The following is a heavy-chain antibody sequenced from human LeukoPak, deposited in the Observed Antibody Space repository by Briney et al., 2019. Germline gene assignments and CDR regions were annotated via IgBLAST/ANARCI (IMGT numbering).Heavy chain of an antibody. D-gene: IGHD2-15*01. CDR2: ISDTGGST. CDR1: GFTFSRYA. Sequence: GGSLRLSCAASGFTFSRYAMSWVRQAPEKGLEWVSSISDTGGSTYYADSVKGRFTISRDNSKNTLYLQMNSLRAEDTAVYYCAKDSQSHAWSQFDYWGQGALVTVSS. CDR3: AKDSQSHAWSQFDY. J-gene: IGHJ4*02. V-gene: IGHV3-23*01.